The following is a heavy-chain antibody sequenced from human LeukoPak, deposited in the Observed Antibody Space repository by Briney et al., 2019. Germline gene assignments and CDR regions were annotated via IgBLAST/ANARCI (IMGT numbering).Heavy chain of an antibody. CDR1: GFTFSSYA. CDR3: TTDPGPGLIAAAMTARYYYYYMDV. D-gene: IGHD6-13*01. J-gene: IGHJ6*03. V-gene: IGHV3-23*01. CDR2: ISGSGGST. Sequence: PGGSLRLSCAASGFTFSSYAMSWVRQAPGKGLEWVSAISGSGGSTYYADSVKGRFTISRDNSKNTLYLQMNSLKTEDTAVYYCTTDPGPGLIAAAMTARYYYYYMDVWGKGTTVTVSS.